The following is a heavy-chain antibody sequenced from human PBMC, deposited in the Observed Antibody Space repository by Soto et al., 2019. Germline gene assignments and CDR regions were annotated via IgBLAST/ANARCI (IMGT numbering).Heavy chain of an antibody. CDR3: ARVRIDAGYSSSWYLDY. CDR1: GGSISSYY. D-gene: IGHD6-13*01. CDR2: IYTSGST. V-gene: IGHV4-4*07. Sequence: SETLALTCTVSGGSISSYYWSWIRQPAGKGLEWIGRIYTSGSTNYNPSLKSRVTMSVDTSKNQFSLKLTSVTAADTAVYYCARVRIDAGYSSSWYLDYWGQGTLVTVSS. J-gene: IGHJ4*02.